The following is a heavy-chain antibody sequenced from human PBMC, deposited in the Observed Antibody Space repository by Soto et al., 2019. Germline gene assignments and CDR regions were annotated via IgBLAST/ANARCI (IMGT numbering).Heavy chain of an antibody. V-gene: IGHV1-3*01. CDR3: AKDFDYYYYAMDV. Sequence: QVQLVQSGAEMKKPGASVNVSCKASGYTFTSYAIHWVRQAPGQTLEWMGWINAGNGNTKYSEKFQGRVTITRDISASTAYMELSSLISEDTAVYYCAKDFDYYYYAMDVWGQGTTVTVSS. CDR1: GYTFTSYA. D-gene: IGHD3-3*01. J-gene: IGHJ6*02. CDR2: INAGNGNT.